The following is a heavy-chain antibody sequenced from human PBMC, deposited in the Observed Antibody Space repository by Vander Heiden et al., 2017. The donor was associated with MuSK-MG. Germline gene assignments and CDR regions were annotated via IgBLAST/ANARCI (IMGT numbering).Heavy chain of an antibody. Sequence: QVHLVQSGAEVEEPGASVRASCKASGYTFTNYGISWVRQAPGQGLEWMGWISTYNGDTDYALKFRGRVSMTRDTSTSTAYMELRSLGTDDTALYYCARDPYAGKDRAFDNWGQGTLVTVSS. D-gene: IGHD6-13*01. CDR3: ARDPYAGKDRAFDN. J-gene: IGHJ4*02. CDR2: ISTYNGDT. V-gene: IGHV1-18*01. CDR1: GYTFTNYG.